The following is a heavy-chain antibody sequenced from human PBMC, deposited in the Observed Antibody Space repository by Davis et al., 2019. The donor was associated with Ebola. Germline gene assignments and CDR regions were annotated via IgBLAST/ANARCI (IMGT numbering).Heavy chain of an antibody. CDR3: ARDLLEWGLHN. D-gene: IGHD3-3*01. CDR1: GYTFTSYY. J-gene: IGHJ4*02. Sequence: AASVKVSCKASGYTFTSYYMHWVRQAPGQGLEWMGWINPNSGGTNYAQKFQGWVTMTRDTSISTAYMELSRLRSDDTAVYYCARDLLEWGLHNWGQGTLVTVSS. V-gene: IGHV1-2*04. CDR2: INPNSGGT.